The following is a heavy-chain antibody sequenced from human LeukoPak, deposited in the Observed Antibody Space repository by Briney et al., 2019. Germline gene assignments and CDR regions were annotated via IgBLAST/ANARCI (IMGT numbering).Heavy chain of an antibody. Sequence: GGSLRLSCAASGFTFSSYWMSWVRQAPGKGLEWEANIKQDGTEKYYVDSVKGRFTISRDNAKNSLYVQMNSLRAEDTAVYYCARDHYDSSGYYYLSVTPGVWFDPWGQGTLVTVSS. J-gene: IGHJ5*02. CDR1: GFTFSSYW. CDR2: IKQDGTEK. CDR3: ARDHYDSSGYYYLSVTPGVWFDP. D-gene: IGHD3-22*01. V-gene: IGHV3-7*01.